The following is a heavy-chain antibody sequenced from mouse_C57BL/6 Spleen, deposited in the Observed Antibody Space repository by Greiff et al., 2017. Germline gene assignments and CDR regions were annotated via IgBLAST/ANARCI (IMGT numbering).Heavy chain of an antibody. Sequence: EVQLQQSGPELVKPGASVKISCKASGYSFTGYYMNWVKQSPEKSLEWIGEINPSTGGTTYNQKFKAKATLTVDKSSSTAYMQLKSLTSEDSAVYYCARVRFYDSYYYAMDYWGQGTSVTVSS. D-gene: IGHD2-4*01. CDR3: ARVRFYDSYYYAMDY. CDR2: INPSTGGT. J-gene: IGHJ4*01. V-gene: IGHV1-42*01. CDR1: GYSFTGYY.